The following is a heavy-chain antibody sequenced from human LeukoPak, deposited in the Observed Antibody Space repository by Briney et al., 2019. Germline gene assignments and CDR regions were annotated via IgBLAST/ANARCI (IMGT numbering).Heavy chain of an antibody. CDR1: GYNFIDYY. V-gene: IGHV1-2*02. J-gene: IGHJ4*02. CDR3: VRKGNMDQLLTFDH. D-gene: IGHD3/OR15-3a*01. Sequence: GASVKVSCKTSGYNFIDYYIHWVRQAPGQGLEWLGWINPNIDNTSYEQKFQGRVTMSSDTSINTVYLEVTRLTSDHTAVYFCVRKGNMDQLLTFDHWGQGALVTVSS. CDR2: INPNIDNT.